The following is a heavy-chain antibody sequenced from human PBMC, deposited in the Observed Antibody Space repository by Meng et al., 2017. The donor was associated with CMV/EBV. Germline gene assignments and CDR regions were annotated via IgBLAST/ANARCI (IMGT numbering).Heavy chain of an antibody. CDR2: IKQDGSEK. CDR1: GFTFSSYW. J-gene: IGHJ6*02. D-gene: IGHD2-2*02. CDR3: ARSDCSSTSCYNYYYYGMDV. V-gene: IGHV3-7*01. Sequence: GESLKISCAASGFTFSSYWMSWVRQAPGKGLEWVASIKQDGSEKYYVDSVKGRFTISRDNAKNSLYLQMNSLRAEDTAVYYCARSDCSSTSCYNYYYYGMDVWGQGTTVTVSS.